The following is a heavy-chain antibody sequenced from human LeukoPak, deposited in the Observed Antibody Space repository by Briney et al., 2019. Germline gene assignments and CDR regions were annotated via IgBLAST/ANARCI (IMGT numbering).Heavy chain of an antibody. CDR2: ISSSSLYI. CDR3: ATYTNGYDS. J-gene: IGHJ5*02. Sequence: PGGSLRLSCAASGFTFSSYSMNWVRQAPGKGLEWVSSISSSSLYINYADSVKGRFTISRDNSKNSVYLQMNSLRADDTAVYYCATYTNGYDSWGQGTLVTVSS. V-gene: IGHV3-21*01. CDR1: GFTFSSYS. D-gene: IGHD2-8*01.